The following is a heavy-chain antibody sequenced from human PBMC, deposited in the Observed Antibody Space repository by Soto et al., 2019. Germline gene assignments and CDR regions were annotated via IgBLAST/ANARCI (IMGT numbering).Heavy chain of an antibody. CDR1: GFTFSTSW. D-gene: IGHD5-18*01. J-gene: IGHJ4*02. CDR3: ATGGYSYFAN. V-gene: IGHV3-7*01. Sequence: EVQLVESGGGLVQPGGSLRLSCAASGFTFSTSWMSWLRQAPGKGLEWVANIKQDGSEKYYVDSVKGRFTISRDNAKKSLYLQMNSLRVEDTAVYYCATGGYSYFANWGQGTLVTVSS. CDR2: IKQDGSEK.